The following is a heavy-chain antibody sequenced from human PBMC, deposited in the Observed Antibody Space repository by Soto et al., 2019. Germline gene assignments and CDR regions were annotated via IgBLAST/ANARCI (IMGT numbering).Heavy chain of an antibody. CDR2: ISSSSSYI. Sequence: EVQLVESGGGLVKPGGSLRLSCAASGFTFSSYSMNWVRQAPGKGLEWVSSISSSSSYIYYADSVKGRFTISRDNAKNSLYLQMNSLRAEDTAVYYCARAAEQWLARESDPWGQGTLVTVSS. CDR1: GFTFSSYS. CDR3: ARAAEQWLARESDP. D-gene: IGHD6-19*01. V-gene: IGHV3-21*01. J-gene: IGHJ5*02.